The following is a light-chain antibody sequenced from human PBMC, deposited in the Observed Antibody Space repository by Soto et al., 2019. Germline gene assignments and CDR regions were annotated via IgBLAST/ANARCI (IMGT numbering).Light chain of an antibody. CDR2: GTS. CDR3: HQYYYSRGYA. CDR1: QSIGSSS. J-gene: IGKJ2*01. V-gene: IGKV3-20*01. Sequence: EVVLTQSPDTLSLSPGESATLPCRASQSIGSSSLAWYQHKPGQAPRLLIYGTSTRATGIPDRFSGSGSGRGFSLTISRLEQEDYAVYYCHQYYYSRGYAFGQGTKLEIK.